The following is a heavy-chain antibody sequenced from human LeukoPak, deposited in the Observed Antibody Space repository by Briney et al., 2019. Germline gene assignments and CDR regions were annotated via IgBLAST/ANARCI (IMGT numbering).Heavy chain of an antibody. CDR1: GFIFSSYA. CDR3: ASSFDY. V-gene: IGHV3-23*01. CDR2: ISTRGAST. J-gene: IGHJ4*02. Sequence: GGSLTLPCAASGFIFSSYAVSWVRQTPERGLEWVSSISTRGASTYYADSVKGRFNLSRHHPKDTLYLQMNSLTAEGTALYYYASSFDYWGQGILVTVSS. D-gene: IGHD3-16*01.